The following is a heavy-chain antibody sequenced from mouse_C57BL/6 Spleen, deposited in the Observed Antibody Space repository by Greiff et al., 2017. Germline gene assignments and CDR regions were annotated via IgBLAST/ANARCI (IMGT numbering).Heavy chain of an antibody. CDR1: GFTFSSYA. CDR3: ARDREDYDRDWFSY. V-gene: IGHV5-4*01. D-gene: IGHD2-4*01. Sequence: EVKLVESGGGLVKPGGSLKLSCAASGFTFSSYAMSWVRQTPEKRLEWVATISDGGSYTYYPDNVKGRFTISRDNAKNNLYLQMSHLKSEDTAMYYCARDREDYDRDWFSYWGQGTLVTGSA. CDR2: ISDGGSYT. J-gene: IGHJ3*01.